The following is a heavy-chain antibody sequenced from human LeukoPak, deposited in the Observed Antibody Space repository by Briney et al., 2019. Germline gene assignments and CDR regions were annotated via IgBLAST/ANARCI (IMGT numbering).Heavy chain of an antibody. V-gene: IGHV3-23*01. CDR3: AKDSNYYDSSGYYYKRLHDAFDI. J-gene: IGHJ3*02. D-gene: IGHD3-22*01. Sequence: GGSLRLSCAASGFTFSSYAMSWVRQAPGKGLEWVSAIIGSGGSTYYADSVKGRFTISRDKSKNTLYLQMNSLRAEDTAVYYCAKDSNYYDSSGYYYKRLHDAFDIWGQGTMVTVSS. CDR2: IIGSGGST. CDR1: GFTFSSYA.